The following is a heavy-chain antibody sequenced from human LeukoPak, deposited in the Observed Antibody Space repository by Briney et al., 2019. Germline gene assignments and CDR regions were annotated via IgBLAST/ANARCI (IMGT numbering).Heavy chain of an antibody. CDR2: INSDGSST. J-gene: IGHJ4*02. Sequence: GGSLRLSCAASGFTFSTYWMHWVRQAPGKGLVWVSRINSDGSSTSHAESVKGRFTISRDNAKNTLYLQMNSLRAEDTAVYYCASLYGSGSSDYWGQGTLVTVSS. CDR1: GFTFSTYW. D-gene: IGHD3-10*01. V-gene: IGHV3-74*01. CDR3: ASLYGSGSSDY.